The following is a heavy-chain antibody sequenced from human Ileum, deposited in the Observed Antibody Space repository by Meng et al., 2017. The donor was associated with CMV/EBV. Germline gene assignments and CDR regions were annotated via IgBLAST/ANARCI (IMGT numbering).Heavy chain of an antibody. J-gene: IGHJ5*02. CDR3: ARHQVVPAAIGFDP. CDR1: GGSFSGYY. CDR2: INHSGST. D-gene: IGHD2-2*02. Sequence: AVYGGSFSGYYWSWIRQPPGKGLEWIGEINHSGSTNYNPSLKSRVTISVDTSKNQFSLKLSSVTAADTAVYYCARHQVVPAAIGFDPWGQGTLVTVSS. V-gene: IGHV4-34*01.